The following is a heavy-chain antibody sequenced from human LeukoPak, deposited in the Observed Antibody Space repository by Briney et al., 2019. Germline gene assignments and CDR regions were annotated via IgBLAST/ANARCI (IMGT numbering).Heavy chain of an antibody. D-gene: IGHD3-22*01. J-gene: IGHJ5*02. CDR2: IGSSSSYI. CDR1: GFTFSSYS. Sequence: GSLRLSCAASGFTFSSYSMNWVRQAPGKGLEWVSSIGSSSSYIYYADSVKGRFTISRDNAKNSLYLQMNSLRAEDTAVYYCARDTYYYDSSGYYHWGQGTLVTVSS. CDR3: ARDTYYYDSSGYYH. V-gene: IGHV3-21*01.